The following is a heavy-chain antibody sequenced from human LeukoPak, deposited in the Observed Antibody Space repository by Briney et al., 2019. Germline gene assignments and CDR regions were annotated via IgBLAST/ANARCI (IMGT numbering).Heavy chain of an antibody. D-gene: IGHD3-10*01. V-gene: IGHV3-23*01. CDR2: ISGSGGST. J-gene: IGHJ4*02. Sequence: GGSLRLSCAASGFTFSSYAMSWVRQAPGKGLEWVSTISGSGGSTYYADSVKGRFTISRDNAKNTVYLQMNSLRAEDASVYYCAIGGTYGSGSWGQGTLVTVSS. CDR1: GFTFSSYA. CDR3: AIGGTYGSGS.